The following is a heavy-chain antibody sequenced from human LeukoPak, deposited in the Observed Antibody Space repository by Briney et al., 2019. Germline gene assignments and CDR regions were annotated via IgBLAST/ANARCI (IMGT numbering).Heavy chain of an antibody. CDR2: THTGGST. CDR1: GLTVRTNY. D-gene: IGHD5-12*01. Sequence: GSLRLSCAASGLTVRTNYINWVRQSPRRGLEWVSITHTGGSTDYADSVKGRFTVARDDSKNTLYLQMNSLRAEDTAVYYCARGEWLLRYVFDLWGQGTLVTVSS. V-gene: IGHV3-66*01. CDR3: ARGEWLLRYVFDL. J-gene: IGHJ5*01.